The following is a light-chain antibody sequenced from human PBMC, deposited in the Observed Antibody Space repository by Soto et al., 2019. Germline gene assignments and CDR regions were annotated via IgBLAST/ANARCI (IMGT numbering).Light chain of an antibody. CDR1: QSVSSY. CDR2: DAS. Sequence: EIVLTQSPATLSLSPGGRATLSCRASQSVSSYLAWYQQKPGQAPRLLIYDASSRATGIPARFSGSGSGTDFTLTISSLEPEYFAVYYCQQRSNWPVTFGQGTKV. V-gene: IGKV3-11*01. CDR3: QQRSNWPVT. J-gene: IGKJ1*01.